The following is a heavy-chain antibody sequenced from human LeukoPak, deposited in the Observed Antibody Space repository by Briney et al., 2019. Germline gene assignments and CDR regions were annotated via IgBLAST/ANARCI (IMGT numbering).Heavy chain of an antibody. D-gene: IGHD4-17*01. V-gene: IGHV1-69*13. CDR1: GGTFSSYA. CDR3: ASTHDYGDYYYYYGMDV. J-gene: IGHJ6*02. Sequence: SVKVSCKASGGTFSSYAISWVRQAPGQGLEWMGGIIPIFGTANYAQKFQGRVTITADESTSTAYMELSSLRSEGTAVYYCASTHDYGDYYYYYGMDVWGQGTTVTVSS. CDR2: IIPIFGTA.